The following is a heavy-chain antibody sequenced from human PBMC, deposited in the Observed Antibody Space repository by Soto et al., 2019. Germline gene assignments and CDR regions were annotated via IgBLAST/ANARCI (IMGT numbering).Heavy chain of an antibody. V-gene: IGHV1-3*01. D-gene: IGHD2-21*01. J-gene: IGHJ1*01. CDR3: ARDKAGDYEYFQH. Sequence: ASVKVSCKASGYTFTSYAMHWVRQAPGQRLEWMGWINAGNGNTKYSQKLQGRVTITRDTSASTAYMELSSLRSEDTAVYYCARDKAGDYEYFQHWGQGTLVTVSS. CDR2: INAGNGNT. CDR1: GYTFTSYA.